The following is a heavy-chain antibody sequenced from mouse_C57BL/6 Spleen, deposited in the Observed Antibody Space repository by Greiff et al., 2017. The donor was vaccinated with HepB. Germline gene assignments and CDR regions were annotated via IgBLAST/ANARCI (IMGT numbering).Heavy chain of an antibody. V-gene: IGHV1-26*01. D-gene: IGHD1-1*02. Sequence: EVQLQQSGPELVKPGASVKISCKASGYTFTDYYMNWVKQSHGKSLEWIGDINPNNGGTSYNQKFKGKATLTVDKSSSTAYMELRSLTSEDSAVYYCARMGGYGPDYWGQGTTLTVSS. CDR2: INPNNGGT. CDR1: GYTFTDYY. J-gene: IGHJ2*01. CDR3: ARMGGYGPDY.